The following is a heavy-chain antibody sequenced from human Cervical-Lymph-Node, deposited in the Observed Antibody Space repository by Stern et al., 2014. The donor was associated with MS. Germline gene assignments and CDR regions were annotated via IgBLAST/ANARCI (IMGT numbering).Heavy chain of an antibody. Sequence: QVQLVESGPEVKKPGASVKVSCKASGDTFTSYGIAWVRQAPGQGLEWMGWISAYNGNTNYERKLQGRVTLTTNTATSTAYMELRSLRSDDTAIYFCARSGTRVPRGYWGQGTLITVSS. J-gene: IGHJ4*02. V-gene: IGHV1-18*04. CDR1: GDTFTSYG. CDR2: ISAYNGNT. D-gene: IGHD6-25*01. CDR3: ARSGTRVPRGY.